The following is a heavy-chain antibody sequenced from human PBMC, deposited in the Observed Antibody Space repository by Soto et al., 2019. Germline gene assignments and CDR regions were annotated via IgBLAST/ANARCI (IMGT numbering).Heavy chain of an antibody. CDR2: ISYDGSNK. CDR3: AKGGNYYGSGSYYPYYYYGMDV. V-gene: IGHV3-30*18. D-gene: IGHD3-10*01. CDR1: GFPFSRSF. Sequence: GGSLRLSCAASGFPFSRSFMHWVRQAPGKGLEWVAVISYDGSNKYYADSVKGRFTISRDNSKNTLYLQMNSLRAEDTAVYYCAKGGNYYGSGSYYPYYYYGMDVWGQGTTVTVSS. J-gene: IGHJ6*02.